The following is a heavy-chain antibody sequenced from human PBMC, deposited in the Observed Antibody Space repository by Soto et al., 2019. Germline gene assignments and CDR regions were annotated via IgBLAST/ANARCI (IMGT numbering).Heavy chain of an antibody. CDR1: GFTFSSYA. J-gene: IGHJ4*02. Sequence: PGGSLRLSCAASGFTFSSYAMSWVRQAPGKGLEWVSAISGSGGSTYYADSVKGRFTISRDNSKNTLYLQMNSLRAEDTAVYYCAKGGFLVRGVIIRNYFDYWGQGTLVTVSS. CDR2: ISGSGGST. V-gene: IGHV3-23*01. CDR3: AKGGFLVRGVIIRNYFDY. D-gene: IGHD3-10*01.